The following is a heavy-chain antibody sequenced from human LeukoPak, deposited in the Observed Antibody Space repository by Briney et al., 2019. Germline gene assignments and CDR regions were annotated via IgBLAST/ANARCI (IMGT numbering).Heavy chain of an antibody. D-gene: IGHD6-6*01. CDR1: GFTFSSYG. CDR3: ARSLIRPYFDY. Sequence: PGGSLRLSCAASGFTFSSYGMHWVRQAPGKGLEWVAAISFDGSDRFYADSVKGRFTVSRDNSKNTLFLEMESLRADDSAIYFCARSLIRPYFDYWGQGTLLTVSS. J-gene: IGHJ4*02. V-gene: IGHV3-30*19. CDR2: ISFDGSDR.